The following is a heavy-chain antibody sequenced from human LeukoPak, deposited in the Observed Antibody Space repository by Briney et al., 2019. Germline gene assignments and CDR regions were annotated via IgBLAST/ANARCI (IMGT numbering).Heavy chain of an antibody. D-gene: IGHD2-2*01. CDR2: IKSKTDGGTT. Sequence: GGSLRLSCAASGFTFSNAWMSWVRQAPGKGLEWVGRIKSKTDGGTTDYAAPVKGRFTISRDDSKNTLYLQMNSLKTEDTAVYYCTTDYFTPDDIVVVPAATTNFDYWGQGTLVTVSS. CDR3: TTDYFTPDDIVVVPAATTNFDY. J-gene: IGHJ4*02. CDR1: GFTFSNAW. V-gene: IGHV3-15*01.